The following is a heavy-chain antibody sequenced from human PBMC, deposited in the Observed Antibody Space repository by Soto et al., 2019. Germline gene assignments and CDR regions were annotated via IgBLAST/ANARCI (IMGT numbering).Heavy chain of an antibody. CDR2: IGSSSTHT. Sequence: QVQLVESGGGLVKTGGSLRLSCAASGFTFSDYSMNWIRQAPGKGLEWVAYIGSSSTHTNYADSVKVRFTISRENAKNSLFLQMNSLRDEDTAMYYCASPYRLNAFDIWGQGTMVTVSS. D-gene: IGHD5-18*01. CDR3: ASPYRLNAFDI. CDR1: GFTFSDYS. J-gene: IGHJ3*02. V-gene: IGHV3-11*05.